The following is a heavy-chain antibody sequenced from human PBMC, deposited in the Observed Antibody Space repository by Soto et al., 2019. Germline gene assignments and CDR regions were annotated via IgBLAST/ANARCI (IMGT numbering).Heavy chain of an antibody. CDR3: AKKTLSDQLPQNYYYYGMDV. Sequence: GGSLRLSCAASGFTFSSYSMNWVRQAPGKGLEWVSYISSSSSTIYYADSVKGRFTISRDNAKNSLYLQMNSLRDEDTAVYYCAKKTLSDQLPQNYYYYGMDVWGQGTTVTVSS. CDR1: GFTFSSYS. J-gene: IGHJ6*02. CDR2: ISSSSSTI. D-gene: IGHD2-2*01. V-gene: IGHV3-48*02.